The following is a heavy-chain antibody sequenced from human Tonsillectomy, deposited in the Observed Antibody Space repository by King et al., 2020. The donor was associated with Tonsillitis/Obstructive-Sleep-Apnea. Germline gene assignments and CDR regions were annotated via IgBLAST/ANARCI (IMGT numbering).Heavy chain of an antibody. CDR1: GYTFTGYY. CDR2: INPNGGGT. Sequence: QLVQSGAEVKKPGASVKVSCKASGYTFTGYYMHWVRQAPGQGLEWMGRINPNGGGTNSAQKFKGRGTMTRDTSISTAYMELSRLRSDDTAVYYCACYGDHGDYWGQGTLVTVSS. V-gene: IGHV1-2*06. D-gene: IGHD4-17*01. CDR3: ACYGDHGDY. J-gene: IGHJ4*02.